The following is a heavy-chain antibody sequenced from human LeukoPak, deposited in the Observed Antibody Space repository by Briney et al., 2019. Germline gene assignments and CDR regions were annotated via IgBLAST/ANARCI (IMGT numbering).Heavy chain of an antibody. CDR2: INHSGST. CDR3: ARGGGNSGRGAFDI. J-gene: IGHJ3*02. D-gene: IGHD4-23*01. V-gene: IGHV4-34*01. Sequence: SETLSLTCAVYGGSFSGYYWSWIRQPPGKGLEWIGEINHSGSTYYNPSLKSQVTISVDRSKNQFSLKLSSVTAADTAVYYCARGGGNSGRGAFDIWGQGTMVTVSS. CDR1: GGSFSGYY.